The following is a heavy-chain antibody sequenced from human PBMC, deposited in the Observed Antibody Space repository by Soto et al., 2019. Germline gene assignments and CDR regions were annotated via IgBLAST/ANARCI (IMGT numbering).Heavy chain of an antibody. J-gene: IGHJ6*02. CDR1: GGSISSGDYY. Sequence: PSETLSLTCTVSGGSISSGDYYWSWIRQPPGKGLEWIGYIYYSGSTYYNPSLKSRVTISVDTSKNQFSLKLSSVTAADTAVYYCARAYSSSWKDYGMDVWGQGTPVTVSS. D-gene: IGHD6-13*01. CDR3: ARAYSSSWKDYGMDV. CDR2: IYYSGST. V-gene: IGHV4-30-4*01.